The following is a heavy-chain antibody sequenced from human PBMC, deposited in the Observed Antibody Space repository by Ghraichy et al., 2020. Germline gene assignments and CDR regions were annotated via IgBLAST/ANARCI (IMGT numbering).Heavy chain of an antibody. J-gene: IGHJ4*02. V-gene: IGHV3-21*01. CDR2: ISSSSSYI. CDR1: GFTFSSYS. D-gene: IGHD3-22*01. Sequence: GGSLRLSCAASGFTFSSYSMNWVRQAPGKGLEWVSSISSSSSYIYYADSVKGRFTISRDNAKNSLYLQMNSLRAEDTAVYYCARAVDDSSGYYYDYWGQGTLVTVSS. CDR3: ARAVDDSSGYYYDY.